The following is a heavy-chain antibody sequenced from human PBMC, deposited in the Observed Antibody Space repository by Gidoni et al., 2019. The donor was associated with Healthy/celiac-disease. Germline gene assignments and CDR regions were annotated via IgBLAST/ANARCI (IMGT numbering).Heavy chain of an antibody. CDR3: ARGKGSGSYYWLNWFDP. CDR1: GGSISSGGYY. J-gene: IGHJ5*02. Sequence: QVQLQESGPGLVKPSQTLSLTCTVSGGSISSGGYYWSWIRQHPGKGLEWIGYIYYSGSTYYNPSLKSRVTISVDTSKNQFSLKLSSVTAADTAVYYCARGKGSGSYYWLNWFDPWGQGTLVTVSS. CDR2: IYYSGST. V-gene: IGHV4-31*03. D-gene: IGHD3-10*01.